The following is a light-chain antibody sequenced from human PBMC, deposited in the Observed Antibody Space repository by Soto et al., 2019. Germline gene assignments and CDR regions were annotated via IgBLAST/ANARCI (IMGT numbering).Light chain of an antibody. J-gene: IGLJ1*01. CDR2: DVI. Sequence: SALTQPRSVSVSPGQSFTISFTVTSSDVGGYNFVSWFQQHQGKAPKLIIYDVIKRPSGVPHHFSGSKSGNTASLTIYGLQAEDEADYFCCSYAGSYTHVFGTGTKVTV. CDR3: CSYAGSYTHV. V-gene: IGLV2-11*01. CDR1: SSDVGGYNF.